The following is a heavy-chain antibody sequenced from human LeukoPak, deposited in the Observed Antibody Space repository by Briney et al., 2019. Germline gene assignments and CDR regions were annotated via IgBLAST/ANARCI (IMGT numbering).Heavy chain of an antibody. V-gene: IGHV3-33*01. Sequence: GGSLRLSCAASGFTFSNYDVHWVRQAPGKGLEWVAVIWYDGSNKYYVDSVKGRFTISRDISKNTLYLQMNSLSAEDTAVYYCARHGYNYGFDYWGEGTLVTVSS. CDR2: IWYDGSNK. D-gene: IGHD5-24*01. CDR1: GFTFSNYD. CDR3: ARHGYNYGFDY. J-gene: IGHJ4*02.